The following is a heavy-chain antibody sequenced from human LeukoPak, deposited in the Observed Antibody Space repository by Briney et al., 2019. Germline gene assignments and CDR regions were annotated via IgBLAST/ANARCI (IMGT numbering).Heavy chain of an antibody. CDR2: IGAYNGNT. J-gene: IGHJ4*02. V-gene: IGHV1-18*01. D-gene: IGHD6-19*01. CDR3: ARGILGQWRKHFDY. Sequence: ASVKVSCKASGYTFTSYGISWVRQAPGQGLGWMGWIGAYNGNTNYAQKLQGRVTMTTDTSTSTAYMELRSLRSDDTAVYYCARGILGQWRKHFDYWGQGTLVTVSS. CDR1: GYTFTSYG.